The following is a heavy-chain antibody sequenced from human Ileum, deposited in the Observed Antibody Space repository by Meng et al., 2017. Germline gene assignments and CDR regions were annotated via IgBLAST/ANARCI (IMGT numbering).Heavy chain of an antibody. D-gene: IGHD3-10*01. J-gene: IGHJ1*01. Sequence: QLQLQDSGPGLVKPSETLSLTCTVSGASISSSDYHWGWIRQPPGKGLEWIGSIYYSGNTYYNPSFKSRVAISVDTSKSQFSLKLSSVNAADTAVYYCVRHRKGFYGSEGYFQHWGQGTLVTVSS. V-gene: IGHV4-39*01. CDR1: GASISSSDYH. CDR2: IYYSGNT. CDR3: VRHRKGFYGSEGYFQH.